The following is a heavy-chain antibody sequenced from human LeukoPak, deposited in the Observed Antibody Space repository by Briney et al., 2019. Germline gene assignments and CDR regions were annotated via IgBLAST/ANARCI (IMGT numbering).Heavy chain of an antibody. V-gene: IGHV4-31*03. CDR3: ARDGPYYYYGMDV. Sequence: SETLSLTCTVSGGSISSGGYYWSWIRQHPGQGLEWIGYIYYSGSTYYNPSLKSRVTISVDTSKNQFSLKLSSVTAADTAVYYCARDGPYYYYGMDVWGQGTTVTVSS. J-gene: IGHJ6*02. CDR1: GGSISSGGYY. CDR2: IYYSGST.